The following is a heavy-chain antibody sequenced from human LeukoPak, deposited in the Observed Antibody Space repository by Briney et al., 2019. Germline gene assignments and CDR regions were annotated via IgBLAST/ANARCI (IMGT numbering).Heavy chain of an antibody. CDR2: INPNSGGT. J-gene: IGHJ4*02. D-gene: IGHD5-18*01. CDR1: GYTFTGYY. CDR3: ARGRSVEDTAMAD. V-gene: IGHV1-2*02. Sequence: ASVKVSCKASGYTFTGYYMHWVRQAPGQGLEWMGWINPNSGGTNYAQKFQGRVTMTRDTSISTAYMELSRLRSDDTAVYYCARGRSVEDTAMADWGQGTLVTVSS.